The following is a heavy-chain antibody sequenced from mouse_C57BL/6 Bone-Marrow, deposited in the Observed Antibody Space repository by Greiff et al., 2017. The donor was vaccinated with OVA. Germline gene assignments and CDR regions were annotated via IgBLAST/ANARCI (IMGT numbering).Heavy chain of an antibody. Sequence: QVQLKQSGPELVKPGASVKLSCKASGHTFTSYDINWVKQRPGQGLEWIGWIYPRDGSTKYNEKFKGKATLTVDTSSSTAYMELHSLTSEDSAVYFCARTGHYYGSPYWYFDVWGTGTTVTVSS. CDR1: GHTFTSYD. V-gene: IGHV1-85*01. CDR2: IYPRDGST. D-gene: IGHD1-1*01. CDR3: ARTGHYYGSPYWYFDV. J-gene: IGHJ1*03.